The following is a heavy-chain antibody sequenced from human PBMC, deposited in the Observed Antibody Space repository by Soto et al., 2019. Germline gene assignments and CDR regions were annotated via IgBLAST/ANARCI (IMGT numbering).Heavy chain of an antibody. CDR3: VAILVVRGGDY. CDR1: GGTFSSYA. Sequence: ASVKVSCKASGGTFSSYAISWVRQAPGQGLEWMGGIIPIFGTADYAQKFQGRLTMTTDASTSTAYMELTSLRSDDTAVYYCVAILVVRGGDYWGQGTLVTVSS. V-gene: IGHV1-69*05. CDR2: IIPIFGTA. D-gene: IGHD3-22*01. J-gene: IGHJ4*02.